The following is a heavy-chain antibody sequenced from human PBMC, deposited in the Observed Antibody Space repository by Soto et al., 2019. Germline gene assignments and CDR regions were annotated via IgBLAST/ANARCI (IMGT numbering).Heavy chain of an antibody. CDR3: VKTLQYSYGLPH. D-gene: IGHD5-18*01. CDR2: INSNGGST. Sequence: PGGSLRLSCSASGFTFSSYAMHWVRQAPGKGLEYVSAINSNGGSTYYADSVKGRFTISRDNSKNTLYLQMSSLRAEDTAVYYCVKTLQYSYGLPHWGQGTLVTVSS. CDR1: GFTFSSYA. V-gene: IGHV3-64D*06. J-gene: IGHJ4*02.